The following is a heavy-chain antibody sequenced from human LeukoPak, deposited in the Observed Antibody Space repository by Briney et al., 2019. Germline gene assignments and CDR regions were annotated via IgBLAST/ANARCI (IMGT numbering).Heavy chain of an antibody. V-gene: IGHV4-34*01. D-gene: IGHD4-11*01. CDR3: ARGKITVTSKPKYYYYYYMDV. J-gene: IGHJ6*03. Sequence: SQTLSLTCAVYGGSFSGYYWSWIRQPPGKGPEWIGEINHSGSTNYNPSLKSRVTISVDTSKNQFSLKLSSVTAADTAVYYCARGKITVTSKPKYYYYYYMDVWGKGTTVTVSS. CDR1: GGSFSGYY. CDR2: INHSGST.